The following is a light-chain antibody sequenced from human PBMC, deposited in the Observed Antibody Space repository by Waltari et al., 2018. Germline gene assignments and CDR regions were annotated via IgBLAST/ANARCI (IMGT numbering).Light chain of an antibody. CDR3: QQYYTNPRT. CDR2: WAS. CDR1: QSLLYTSNNKNY. V-gene: IGKV4-1*01. Sequence: DIVMTQSPESLAVSLGERATINCKSSQSLLYTSNNKNYLAWHQQKPGQPPKLLIYWASTRESGVPDRCSGSGSGTDFTLTISNLQAEDVAVYYCQQYYTNPRTFGQGTRLEIK. J-gene: IGKJ1*01.